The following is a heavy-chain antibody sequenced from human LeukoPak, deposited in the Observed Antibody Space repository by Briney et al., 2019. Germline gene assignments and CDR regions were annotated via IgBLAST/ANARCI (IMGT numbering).Heavy chain of an antibody. CDR2: IYHSGST. CDR3: ARALAVAGTETVS. Sequence: SETLSLTCTVSAYSISSGYYWGWIRQPPGKGLEWIGSIYHSGSTSYNPSHKSRVTISVDTSKNQISLNLSSVTAADTAVYYCARALAVAGTETVSWGQGTLVTVSS. CDR1: AYSISSGYY. D-gene: IGHD6-19*01. J-gene: IGHJ4*02. V-gene: IGHV4-38-2*02.